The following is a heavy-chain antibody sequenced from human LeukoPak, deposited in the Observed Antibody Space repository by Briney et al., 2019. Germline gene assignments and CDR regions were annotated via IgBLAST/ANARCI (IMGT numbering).Heavy chain of an antibody. CDR3: ARGEIVVVVAATHPQSALGWFDP. Sequence: PSETLSLTCAVYGGSFSGYYWSWIRQPPGKGLEWIGEINHSGSTNYNPSLKSRVTISVDTSKNQFSLKLSSVTAADTAVYYCARGEIVVVVAATHPQSALGWFDPWGQGTLVTVSS. CDR1: GGSFSGYY. V-gene: IGHV4-34*01. D-gene: IGHD2-15*01. J-gene: IGHJ5*02. CDR2: INHSGST.